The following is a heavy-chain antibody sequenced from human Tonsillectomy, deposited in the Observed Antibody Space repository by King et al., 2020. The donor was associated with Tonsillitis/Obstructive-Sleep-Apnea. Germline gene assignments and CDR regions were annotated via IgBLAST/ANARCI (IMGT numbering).Heavy chain of an antibody. D-gene: IGHD1-14*01. J-gene: IGHJ4*02. CDR2: IKEDGSQK. CDR3: ARDGSAIGGDRKNDY. CDR1: GFTFRSYW. Sequence: VQLVESGGGLVQPGGSLRLSCADSGFTFRSYWMTWVRQAPGKGLERVSNIKEDGSQKFYVDSVKGRFSISRDNAKNSLFLEMNSLRAEDTAVYYCARDGSAIGGDRKNDYWGQETLVTVSS. V-gene: IGHV3-7*03.